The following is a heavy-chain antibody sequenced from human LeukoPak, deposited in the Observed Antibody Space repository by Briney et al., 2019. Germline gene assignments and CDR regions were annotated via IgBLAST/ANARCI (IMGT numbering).Heavy chain of an antibody. Sequence: SVKVSCKASGFTFTSSAVQWVRQARGQRREWIGWIVVGSGNTNYAQKFQERVTITRDMSTSTTYMELSSLRSEDTAVYYCAAEVSVGVHYYFDYWGQGTLVTVSS. CDR3: AAEVSVGVHYYFDY. V-gene: IGHV1-58*01. CDR2: IVVGSGNT. D-gene: IGHD1-26*01. CDR1: GFTFTSSA. J-gene: IGHJ4*02.